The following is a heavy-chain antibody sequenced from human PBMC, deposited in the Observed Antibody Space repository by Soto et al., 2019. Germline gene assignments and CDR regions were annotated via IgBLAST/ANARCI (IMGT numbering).Heavy chain of an antibody. V-gene: IGHV3-23*01. CDR2: FSGGSGTT. Sequence: VQLLESGGGLVQPGGSLRLSCVVSGFTFPTYGVTWVRQTPGKGLEWVSGFSGGSGTTHYRDSVKGRFTISRDDSKSTVYLQMNSLGVDDTAVYYCVRWNGFGDYWGQGTLVTVSS. J-gene: IGHJ4*02. D-gene: IGHD1-1*01. CDR3: VRWNGFGDY. CDR1: GFTFPTYG.